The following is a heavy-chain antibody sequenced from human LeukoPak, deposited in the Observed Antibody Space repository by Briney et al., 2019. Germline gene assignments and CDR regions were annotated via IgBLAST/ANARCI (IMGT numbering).Heavy chain of an antibody. D-gene: IGHD5-18*01. CDR1: GFTFSNYW. Sequence: GGSLRLSCAASGFTFSNYWMNWVRQTPGKGLEWVAIIKKDGSEKYYVDSVKGRFTISRDNAKNSLYLQMNSLRAEDTAVYYCARDGSRGYSYGYSGSWGQGTLVTVSS. J-gene: IGHJ5*02. CDR3: ARDGSRGYSYGYSGS. V-gene: IGHV3-7*01. CDR2: IKKDGSEK.